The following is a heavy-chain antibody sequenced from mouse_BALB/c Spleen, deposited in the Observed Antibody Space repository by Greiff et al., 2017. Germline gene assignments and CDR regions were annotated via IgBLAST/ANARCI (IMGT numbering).Heavy chain of an antibody. Sequence: QVQLKESGPGLVAPSQSLSITCTVSGFSLTSYGVHWVCQPPGKGLEWLGVIWAGGSTNYNSALMSRLSISKDNSKSQVFLKMNSLQTDDTAMYYCARDEYGNYGGYFDVWGAGTTVTVSS. CDR2: IWAGGST. CDR1: GFSLTSYG. V-gene: IGHV2-9*02. J-gene: IGHJ1*01. D-gene: IGHD2-10*02. CDR3: ARDEYGNYGGYFDV.